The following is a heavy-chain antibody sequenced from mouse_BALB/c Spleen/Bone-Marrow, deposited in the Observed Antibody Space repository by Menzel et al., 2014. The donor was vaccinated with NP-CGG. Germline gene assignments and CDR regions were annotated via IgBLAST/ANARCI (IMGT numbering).Heavy chain of an antibody. CDR1: GYTFTSYY. D-gene: IGHD2-4*01. J-gene: IGHJ2*01. V-gene: IGHV1S81*02. CDR2: INPSNGGT. CDR3: TREAYYDYDYFDY. Sequence: GAELVKPGASVKLSCKASGYTFTSYYMYWVKQRPGQGLEWIGGINPSNGGTNFNEKFKSKATLTVDKSSSTAYMQLSSLTSEDSAVYYCTREAYYDYDYFDYWGQGTTLTVSS.